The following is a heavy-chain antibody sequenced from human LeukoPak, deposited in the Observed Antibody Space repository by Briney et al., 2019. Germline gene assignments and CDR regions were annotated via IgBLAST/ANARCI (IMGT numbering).Heavy chain of an antibody. CDR3: ARQTAMGRSGDY. Sequence: GESLKISCKASGYSFTSYWIGWLRQMHGKGLEWMGIIDPSDSETRYTPSFQGQVTISVDKSLTTADLQWNSLKASDTAMYYCARQTAMGRSGDYWGQGTLVTVSS. CDR2: IDPSDSET. J-gene: IGHJ4*02. CDR1: GYSFTSYW. D-gene: IGHD5-18*01. V-gene: IGHV5-51*01.